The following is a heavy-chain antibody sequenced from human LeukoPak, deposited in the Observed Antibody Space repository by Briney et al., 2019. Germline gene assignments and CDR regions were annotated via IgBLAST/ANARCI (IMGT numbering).Heavy chain of an antibody. D-gene: IGHD3-16*02. J-gene: IGHJ4*02. CDR2: INPSGSST. CDR3: ASAWTVLSTFDY. Sequence: ASVTVSFTASGYTFTNYYMNWVRQAPGQGLEWMGTINPSGSSTNYAQKFQGRVTVTRDTSTSTVYMELSSLRSDDTAVYYCASAWTVLSTFDYWGQGTLVTVSS. V-gene: IGHV1-46*01. CDR1: GYTFTNYY.